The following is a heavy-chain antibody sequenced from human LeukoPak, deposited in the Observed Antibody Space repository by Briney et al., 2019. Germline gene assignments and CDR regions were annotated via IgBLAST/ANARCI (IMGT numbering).Heavy chain of an antibody. V-gene: IGHV1-69*13. CDR2: IIPIFGTA. CDR1: GGTFSSYA. J-gene: IGHJ4*02. D-gene: IGHD6-13*01. CDR3: ARVRLSSSQITCFDY. Sequence: SVKVSCTASGGTFSSYAISWVRQAPGQGLEWMGGIIPIFGTANYAQKFQGRVSITADESTSTAYMELSSLRSEDTGVYYCARVRLSSSQITCFDYWGQGTLVTVSS.